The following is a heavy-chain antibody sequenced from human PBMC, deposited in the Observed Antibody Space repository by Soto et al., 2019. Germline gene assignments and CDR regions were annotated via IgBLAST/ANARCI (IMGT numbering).Heavy chain of an antibody. Sequence: ASVKVSWKASGYTFTSYDINWVRQATGQGLEWMGWMNPNSGNTGYAQKFQGRVTMTRNTSISTAYMELSSLRSEDTAVYYCARGFYYHYYMAVWGKGTTVTVSS. CDR1: GYTFTSYD. J-gene: IGHJ6*03. V-gene: IGHV1-8*01. CDR3: ARGFYYHYYMAV. CDR2: MNPNSGNT.